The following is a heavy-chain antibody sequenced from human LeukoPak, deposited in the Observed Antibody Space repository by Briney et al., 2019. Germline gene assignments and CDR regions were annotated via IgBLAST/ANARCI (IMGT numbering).Heavy chain of an antibody. V-gene: IGHV3-23*01. Sequence: GGSLRLSCAASGFTFSSFGMSWVRQGPGKGLEWVSGISGNGRSTYYADSVKGRFTISRDNAENSLYLQMNSLRAEDTAVYYCARDHRYGGLFDYWGQGTLVTVSS. D-gene: IGHD1-1*01. CDR1: GFTFSSFG. J-gene: IGHJ4*02. CDR2: ISGNGRST. CDR3: ARDHRYGGLFDY.